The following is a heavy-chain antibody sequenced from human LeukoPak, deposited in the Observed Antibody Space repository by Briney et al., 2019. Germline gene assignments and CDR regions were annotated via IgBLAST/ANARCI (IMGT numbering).Heavy chain of an antibody. CDR3: ASSGWYGDYFDY. V-gene: IGHV3-48*03. Sequence: GGSLRLSCAASGFTFSSYEMNWVRQAPGKGLEWVSYISSSGSTIYYADSVKGRFTISRDNAKNSLYLQMNSLGAEDTAVYYCASSGWYGDYFDYWGQGTLVTVSS. CDR2: ISSSGSTI. D-gene: IGHD6-19*01. CDR1: GFTFSSYE. J-gene: IGHJ4*02.